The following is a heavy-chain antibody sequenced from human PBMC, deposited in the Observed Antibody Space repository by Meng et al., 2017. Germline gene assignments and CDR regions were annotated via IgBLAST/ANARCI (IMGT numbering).Heavy chain of an antibody. J-gene: IGHJ5*02. D-gene: IGHD4-11*01. CDR2: IYWDDDK. V-gene: IGHV2-5*02. CDR3: AHRRCDSREGWFDP. Sequence: QITFEDSRPTPVTPTPTLTLTCTVAGFSLSTSGVGVGWIRQPPGKALEWLALIYWDDDKRYSPALKSRLTITKDSSKNQVILTMTYMDPGNTATYYCAHRRCDSREGWFDPWGQGTLVTVSS. CDR1: GFSLSTSGVG.